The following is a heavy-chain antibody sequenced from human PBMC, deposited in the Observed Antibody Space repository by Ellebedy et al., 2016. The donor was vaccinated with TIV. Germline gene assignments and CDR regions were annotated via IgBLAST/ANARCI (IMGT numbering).Heavy chain of an antibody. CDR3: AKGSSSGFNYDRVGFDN. V-gene: IGHV3-23*01. J-gene: IGHJ4*02. Sequence: GGSLRLSCAASGFTFSLFAMHWVRQAPGKGLEWLSVISGDGSSTYFTDSVTGRLTITRDNSKNTLYLQMNRLTTEDTAVYYCAKGSSSGFNYDRVGFDNWGQGTLVTVSS. CDR2: ISGDGSST. CDR1: GFTFSLFA. D-gene: IGHD3-22*01.